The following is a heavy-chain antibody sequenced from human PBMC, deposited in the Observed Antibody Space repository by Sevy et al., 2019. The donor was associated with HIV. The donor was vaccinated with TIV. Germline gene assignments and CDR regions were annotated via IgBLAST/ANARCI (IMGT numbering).Heavy chain of an antibody. V-gene: IGHV3-15*01. Sequence: GGSLRLSCAASGFTFTYAWMTWVRQAPGKGLEWVGRIKSKSDGGTTDYAAPVKGRFIISRDDSKNTLYLQMNSLKTEDTAVYYCSTDPIILRLVTDGMDVWGQGTTVTVSS. J-gene: IGHJ6*02. CDR2: IKSKSDGGTT. D-gene: IGHD2-8*02. CDR3: STDPIILRLVTDGMDV. CDR1: GFTFTYAW.